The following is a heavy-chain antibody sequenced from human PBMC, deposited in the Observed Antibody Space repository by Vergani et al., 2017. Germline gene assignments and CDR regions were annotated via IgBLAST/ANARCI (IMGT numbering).Heavy chain of an antibody. V-gene: IGHV3-66*01. CDR1: GFTFSSYS. CDR3: ARARTEFDY. J-gene: IGHJ4*02. Sequence: EVQLVESGGGLVKPGGSLRLSCAASGFTFSSYSMNWVRQAPGKGLEWVSVIYSGGSTYYADSVKGRFTISRDNSKNTLYLQMNSLRAEDTAVYYCARARTEFDYWGQGTLVTVSS. D-gene: IGHD1-14*01. CDR2: IYSGGST.